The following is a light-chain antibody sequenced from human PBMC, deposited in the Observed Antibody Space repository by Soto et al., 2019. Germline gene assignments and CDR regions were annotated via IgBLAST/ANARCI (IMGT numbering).Light chain of an antibody. CDR2: DVS. V-gene: IGLV2-14*03. Sequence: QSVLTQPAAGSGSPGQSITISCTGTSSDVGGYNYVSWYQHHPGKAPKLMIYDVSNRPSGVSNRFSGSKSGNTASLTISGLQAEDEADYYCSSFRSSTTPRVFGTGTKVTVL. CDR1: SSDVGGYNY. J-gene: IGLJ1*01. CDR3: SSFRSSTTPRV.